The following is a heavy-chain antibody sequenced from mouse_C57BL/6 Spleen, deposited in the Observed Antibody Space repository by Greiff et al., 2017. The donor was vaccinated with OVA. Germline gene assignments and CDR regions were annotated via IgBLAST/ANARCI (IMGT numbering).Heavy chain of an antibody. CDR2: IWSGGST. CDR1: GFSLTSYG. V-gene: IGHV2-2*01. D-gene: IGHD2-2*01. Sequence: VQLQQSGPGLVQPSQSLSITCTVSGFSLTSYGVHWVRQSPGKGLEWLGVIWSGGSTDYNAAFISRLSISKDNSKSQVFFKMNSLQADDTAIYYCARKGTVTTWYYAMDYWGQGTSVTVSS. CDR3: ARKGTVTTWYYAMDY. J-gene: IGHJ4*01.